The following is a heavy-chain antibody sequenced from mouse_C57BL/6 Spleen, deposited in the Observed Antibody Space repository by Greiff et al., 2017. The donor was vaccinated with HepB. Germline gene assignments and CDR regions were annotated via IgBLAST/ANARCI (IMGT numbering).Heavy chain of an antibody. CDR1: GYTFTSYW. J-gene: IGHJ1*03. CDR3: ARLRTTVVATDWYFDV. V-gene: IGHV1-53*01. Sequence: QVQLQQPGTELVKPGASVKLSCKASGYTFTSYWMHWVKQRPGQGLEWIGNINPSNGGTNYNEKFKSKATLTVDKSSSKAYMQLSSLTSEDSAVYYCARLRTTVVATDWYFDVWGTGTTVTVSS. D-gene: IGHD1-1*01. CDR2: INPSNGGT.